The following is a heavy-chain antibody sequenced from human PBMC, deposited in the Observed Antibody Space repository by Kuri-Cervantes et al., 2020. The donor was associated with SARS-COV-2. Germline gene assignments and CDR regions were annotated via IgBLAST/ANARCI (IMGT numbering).Heavy chain of an antibody. CDR2: IYSGGST. V-gene: IGHV3-53*01. CDR3: ATEGYSIIIWAFAH. J-gene: IGHJ3*01. CDR1: GFTVSSNY. D-gene: IGHD3-22*01. Sequence: GESLKISCAASGFTVSSNYMSWVRQAPGKGLEWVSVIYSGGSTYYADSVKGRFTISRDNSKNTLYLQMNSLRAEDTAVYYCATEGYSIIIWAFAHWGQGTKVTVSS.